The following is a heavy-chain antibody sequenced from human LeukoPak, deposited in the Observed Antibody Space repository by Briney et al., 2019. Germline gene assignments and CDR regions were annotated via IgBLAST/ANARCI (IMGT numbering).Heavy chain of an antibody. CDR3: AKGRGYSGYESFDY. Sequence: GGSLRLSCAASGFTFSSYGMTWVRQAPGKGLEWVSYISSSSSTIYYADSVKGRFTISRDNSKNTLYLQMNSLRAEDTAVYYCAKGRGYSGYESFDYWGQGTLVTVSS. D-gene: IGHD5-12*01. V-gene: IGHV3-48*01. CDR1: GFTFSSYG. CDR2: ISSSSSTI. J-gene: IGHJ4*02.